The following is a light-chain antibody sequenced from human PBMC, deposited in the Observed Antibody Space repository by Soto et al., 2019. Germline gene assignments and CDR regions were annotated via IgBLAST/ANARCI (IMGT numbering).Light chain of an antibody. CDR2: DAS. CDR1: QSISRW. Sequence: DIPLTQSHSTLSASLADRVTIXCRASQSISRWLAWYQQKSGKAPKFLIYDASSLESGVPSRFSGSGSGTDFTLTISCLQSEDFATYYCQQYYSYPPITFGQGTRLENK. CDR3: QQYYSYPPIT. V-gene: IGKV1-5*01. J-gene: IGKJ5*01.